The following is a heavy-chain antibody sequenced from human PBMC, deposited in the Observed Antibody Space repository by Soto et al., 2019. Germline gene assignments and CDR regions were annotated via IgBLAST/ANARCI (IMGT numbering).Heavy chain of an antibody. CDR1: GDTFSNSA. CDR2: ISPYSGKT. V-gene: IGHV1-18*01. CDR3: AREGLLLLPDY. Sequence: ASVKVSCKASGDTFSNSAINWVRQTPGQGLEWMGWISPYSGKTNYARKFKGRVTMTTDTSTSTVYMELTSLTSDDTAVYYCAREGLLLLPDYWGQGTLVTAPQ. J-gene: IGHJ4*02. D-gene: IGHD3-22*01.